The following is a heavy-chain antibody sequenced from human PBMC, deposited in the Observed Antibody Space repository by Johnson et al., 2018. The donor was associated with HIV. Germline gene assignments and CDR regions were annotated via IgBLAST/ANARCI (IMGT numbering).Heavy chain of an antibody. CDR1: GFTFSSYA. CDR2: VYSDGIT. D-gene: IGHD6-13*01. Sequence: QVQLVESGGGVVQPGRSLRLSCAASGFTFSSYAMHWVRQAPGKGLEWVSVVYSDGITFYADSVKGRFTISRDNSKNTLYLQMNSLRAEDTAVYYCATKRVAAADPDDAFDIWGQGTMVTVSS. V-gene: IGHV3-NL1*01. J-gene: IGHJ3*02. CDR3: ATKRVAAADPDDAFDI.